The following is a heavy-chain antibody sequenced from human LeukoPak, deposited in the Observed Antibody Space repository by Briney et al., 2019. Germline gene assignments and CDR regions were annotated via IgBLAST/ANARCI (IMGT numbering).Heavy chain of an antibody. CDR3: AAELRILLNNWFDP. CDR2: FDHKDGET. Sequence: ASVKVSCKVSGYTLIELSMNWVRQAPGKGLECMGSFDHKDGETIYAQKFQGRVTMTEDTSTDTAYMELSSLRSEDTAVYYCAAELRILLNNWFDPWGQGTLVTVSS. J-gene: IGHJ5*02. D-gene: IGHD2/OR15-2a*01. V-gene: IGHV1-24*01. CDR1: GYTLIELS.